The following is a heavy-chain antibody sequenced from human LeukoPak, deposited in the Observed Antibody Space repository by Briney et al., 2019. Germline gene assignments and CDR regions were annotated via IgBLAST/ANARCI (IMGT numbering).Heavy chain of an antibody. D-gene: IGHD6-13*01. J-gene: IGHJ4*02. Sequence: ASVKVPCKASGYTFTGYYMHWVRQAPGQGLEWMGRINPNSGGTNYAQKFQGRVTMTRDTSISTVYMELSRLRSDDTAVYYCARSGIRTDSSSWAIDYWGQGTLVTVSS. V-gene: IGHV1-2*06. CDR3: ARSGIRTDSSSWAIDY. CDR1: GYTFTGYY. CDR2: INPNSGGT.